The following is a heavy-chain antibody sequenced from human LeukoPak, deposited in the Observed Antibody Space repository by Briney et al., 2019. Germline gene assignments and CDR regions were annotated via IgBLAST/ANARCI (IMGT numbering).Heavy chain of an antibody. CDR3: ARVWLSNWFDP. D-gene: IGHD3-10*01. V-gene: IGHV1-69*04. CDR1: GGTFSSYA. CDR2: IIPILGIA. Sequence: ASVKVFCKASGGTFSSYAISWVRQAPGQGLEWMGRIIPILGIANYAQKFQGRVTITADKSTSTAYMELSSLRSEDTAVYYCARVWLSNWFDPWGQGTLVTVSS. J-gene: IGHJ5*02.